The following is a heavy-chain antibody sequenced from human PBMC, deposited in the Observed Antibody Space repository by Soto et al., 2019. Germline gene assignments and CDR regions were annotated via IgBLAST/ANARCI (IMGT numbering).Heavy chain of an antibody. CDR3: TTGRDGYKRADY. CDR1: GFTFSSYS. Sequence: EVQLVESGGGLVKPGGSLRLSCAASGFTFSSYSMNWVRQAPGKGLEWVSSISSGSSYIYYADSLKGRFTISRDNAKNSMYRQMDSLRVDDTAVYYCTTGRDGYKRADYWGQGTLVTVSS. CDR2: ISSGSSYI. V-gene: IGHV3-21*02. D-gene: IGHD5-12*01. J-gene: IGHJ4*02.